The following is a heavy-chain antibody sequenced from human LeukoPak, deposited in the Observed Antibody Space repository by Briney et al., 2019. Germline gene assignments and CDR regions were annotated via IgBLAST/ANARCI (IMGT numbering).Heavy chain of an antibody. J-gene: IGHJ3*02. CDR1: GFTFSRYE. CDR2: ISSSGSTI. V-gene: IGHV3-48*03. D-gene: IGHD3-22*01. Sequence: GGSLRLSCAASGFTFSRYEMNWVPQAPGKGLEWVSYISSSGSTIYYADSVKGRFTISRDNAKNSLYLQMNSLRAEDTAVYYCARSTYYYDSSGFNYAAFGIWGQGTMVTVSS. CDR3: ARSTYYYDSSGFNYAAFGI.